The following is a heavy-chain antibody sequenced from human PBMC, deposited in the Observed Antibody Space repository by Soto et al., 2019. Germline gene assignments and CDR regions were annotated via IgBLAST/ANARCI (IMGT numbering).Heavy chain of an antibody. D-gene: IGHD4-17*01. V-gene: IGHV1-69*01. CDR1: GGTFSSHS. CDR3: AREVGYGDFSAALLD. J-gene: IGHJ4*02. CDR2: IITLFGTA. Sequence: VQLMQSGAEVKQPGSSVKVSCKASGGTFSSHSINWVRQAPGQGLEWMGGIITLFGTANYAQNFQGRVTITADQSTSPAHMELNSLRSDDTAVYYCAREVGYGDFSAALLDWGQGTLVTVSS.